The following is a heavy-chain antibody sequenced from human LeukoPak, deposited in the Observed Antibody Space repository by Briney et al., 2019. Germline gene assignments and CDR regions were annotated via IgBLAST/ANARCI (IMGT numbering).Heavy chain of an antibody. J-gene: IGHJ4*02. D-gene: IGHD6-13*01. V-gene: IGHV3-30*04. CDR1: GFTFSSYA. CDR3: ARAYSSSWYAINERFDY. Sequence: PGRSLRLSWAASGFTFSSYAMHWVRQAPGKGLEWVAVISYDGSNKYYADSVKGRFTISRDNSKNTLYLQMNSLRAEDTAVYYCARAYSSSWYAINERFDYWGQGTLVTVSS. CDR2: ISYDGSNK.